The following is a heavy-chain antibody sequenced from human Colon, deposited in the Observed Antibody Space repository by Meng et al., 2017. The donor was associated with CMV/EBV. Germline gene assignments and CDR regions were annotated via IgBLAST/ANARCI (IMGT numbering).Heavy chain of an antibody. J-gene: IGHJ5*02. V-gene: IGHV3-72*01. CDR3: ARVWRGRWFAP. Sequence: FTVAYPYRHCVRRAPGKGLRWVGRIRSKANSYTPGSAASVTGRFTISRDDSKNSVYLQMNSLKAEDTAVYYCARVWRGRWFAPWGQGTLVTVSS. D-gene: IGHD2-21*01. CDR1: FTVAYPY. CDR2: IRSKANSYTP.